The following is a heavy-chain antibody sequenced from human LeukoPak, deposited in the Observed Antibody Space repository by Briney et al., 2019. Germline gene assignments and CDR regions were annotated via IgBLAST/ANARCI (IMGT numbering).Heavy chain of an antibody. CDR2: ISSSSSYI. CDR1: GFTFSSYS. D-gene: IGHD3-22*01. CDR3: ARDSYDYYDSSGYPVYYFDD. V-gene: IGHV3-21*01. Sequence: KAGGSLRLSCAASGFTFSSYSMNWVRQAPGKGLEGVSSISSSSSYIHYADSVKGRFTIARDNDKNSLYLQMNSLRAEDTAVYYCARDSYDYYDSSGYPVYYFDDWGQGTLVTVSS. J-gene: IGHJ4*02.